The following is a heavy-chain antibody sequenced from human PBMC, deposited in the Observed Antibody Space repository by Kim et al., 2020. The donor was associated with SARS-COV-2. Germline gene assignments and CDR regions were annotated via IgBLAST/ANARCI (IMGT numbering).Heavy chain of an antibody. Sequence: GGSLRLSCAASGFTFSNAWMSWVRQAPGKGLEWVGRIKSKTDGGTTDYAAPVKGRFTISRDDSKNTLYLQMNSLKTEDTAVYYCTTDLGGTELWLIWNYYCYGMDVWGQGTPVTVSS. J-gene: IGHJ6*02. CDR3: TTDLGGTELWLIWNYYCYGMDV. CDR2: IKSKTDGGTT. CDR1: GFTFSNAW. V-gene: IGHV3-15*01. D-gene: IGHD5-18*01.